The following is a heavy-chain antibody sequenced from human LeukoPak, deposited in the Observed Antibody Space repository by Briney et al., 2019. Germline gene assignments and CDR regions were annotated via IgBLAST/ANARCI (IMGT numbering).Heavy chain of an antibody. CDR3: ARDSRFCTSYNCRGDAFDL. Sequence: GGSLRLSCAASGFTFSSYSMNWVRQAPGKGLEWVANIKQDGSQEYYLDSVRGRFTISRDNAKNSVSLQMSSLRAEDTAVYYCARDSRFCTSYNCRGDAFDLWGQGTMVTVTS. J-gene: IGHJ3*01. V-gene: IGHV3-7*01. CDR1: GFTFSSYS. D-gene: IGHD1-1*01. CDR2: IKQDGSQE.